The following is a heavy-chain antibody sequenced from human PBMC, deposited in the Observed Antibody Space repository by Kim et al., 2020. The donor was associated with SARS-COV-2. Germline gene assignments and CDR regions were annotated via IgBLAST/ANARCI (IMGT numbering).Heavy chain of an antibody. J-gene: IGHJ3*01. CDR1: GYTFTDYW. D-gene: IGHD3-10*01. CDR2: IYPYDSET. V-gene: IGHV5-51*01. CDR3: ARRPFYTDSALYYGVDAFDE. Sequence: GESLKISCKGSGYTFTDYWIAWVRQMPGKGLEWMGVIYPYDSETKYSPSFQGQVTISADKSITTAYLQWSSLKASDSAMYYCARRPFYTDSALYYGVDAFDEWGQGTVVTVSS.